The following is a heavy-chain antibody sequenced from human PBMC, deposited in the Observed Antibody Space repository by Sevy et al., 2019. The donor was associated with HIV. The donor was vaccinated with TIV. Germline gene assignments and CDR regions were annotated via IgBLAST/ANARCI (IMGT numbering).Heavy chain of an antibody. V-gene: IGHV1-18*01. CDR2: ISGYNGNT. CDR1: GYTFTSYG. J-gene: IGHJ4*02. CDR3: ARDYHTAGSYYDY. Sequence: ASVKVSCKASGYTFTSYGFSWVRQAPGQGLEWLGWISGYNGNTNYAQMLQGRVTMTTATSTGTAFMELKSLGSDDTAVYYCARDYHTAGSYYDYWGQGTLVTVSS. D-gene: IGHD3-10*01.